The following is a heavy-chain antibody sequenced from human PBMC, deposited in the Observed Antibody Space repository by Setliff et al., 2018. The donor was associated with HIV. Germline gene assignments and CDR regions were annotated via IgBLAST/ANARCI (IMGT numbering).Heavy chain of an antibody. CDR1: GGSFSGYY. V-gene: IGHV4-34*01. Sequence: PSETLSLTCAVYGGSFSGYYWSWIRQPPGKGLEWIGEINQSGSTNYNPSLKSRVTISVDTSKNQFSLKLSSVTATDTAVFYCARLTTTYYYDSSAYYHPVWGQGTLVTVSS. J-gene: IGHJ4*02. CDR2: INQSGST. CDR3: ARLTTTYYYDSSAYYHPV. D-gene: IGHD3-22*01.